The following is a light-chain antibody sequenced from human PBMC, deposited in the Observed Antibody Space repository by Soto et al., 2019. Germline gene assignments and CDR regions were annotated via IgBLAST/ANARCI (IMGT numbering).Light chain of an antibody. V-gene: IGKV1-9*01. CDR3: QQLTNFRFT. CDR2: GAS. J-gene: IGKJ2*01. Sequence: IQLPQSPSSLSASVGDRVTITCRASQGINKFLAWYQQRPGKAHQLLVYGASTLQRGVPSRFSCSGSGTDFTLTISSLQPEDFATYYCQQLTNFRFTFGQGTKLDIK. CDR1: QGINKF.